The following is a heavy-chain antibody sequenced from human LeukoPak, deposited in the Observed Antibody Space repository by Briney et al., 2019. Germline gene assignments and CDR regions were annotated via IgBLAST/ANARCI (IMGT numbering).Heavy chain of an antibody. CDR1: GFTFSSYS. D-gene: IGHD3-22*01. Sequence: GGSLRLSCAASGFTFSSYSMNWVRQAPGKGLEWVSSISSSSSYIYYADSVKGRFTISRDNAKNSLYLQMNSLRAEDTAVYYCARDFFGRYYYDSSGYYACDYWGQGTLVTVSS. CDR2: ISSSSSYI. V-gene: IGHV3-21*01. J-gene: IGHJ4*02. CDR3: ARDFFGRYYYDSSGYYACDY.